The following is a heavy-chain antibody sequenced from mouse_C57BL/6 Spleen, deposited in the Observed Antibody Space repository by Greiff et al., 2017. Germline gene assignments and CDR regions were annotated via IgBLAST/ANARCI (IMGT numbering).Heavy chain of an antibody. CDR2: IYPRDGST. J-gene: IGHJ2*01. D-gene: IGHD4-1*01. CDR1: GYTFTSYD. Sequence: VKLVESGPELVKPGASVKLSCKASGYTFTSYDINWVKQRPGQGLEWIGWIYPRDGSTKYNEKFKGKATLTVDTSSSTAYMELHSLTSEDSAVYFCASPGTSYYFDYWGQGTTLTVSS. CDR3: ASPGTSYYFDY. V-gene: IGHV1-85*01.